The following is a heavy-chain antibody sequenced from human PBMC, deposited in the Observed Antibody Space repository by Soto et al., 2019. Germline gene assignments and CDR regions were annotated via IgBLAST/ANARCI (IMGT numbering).Heavy chain of an antibody. CDR1: GGSISSYY. V-gene: IGHV4-4*07. CDR3: ARGSMIGIAAAGRGYYGMDV. CDR2: IYTSGST. D-gene: IGHD6-13*01. J-gene: IGHJ6*02. Sequence: KPSETLSLTCTVSGGSISSYYWSWIRQPAGKGLEWIGRIYTSGSTNYNPSLKSRVTMSVDTSKNQFSLKLSSVTAADTAVYYCARGSMIGIAAAGRGYYGMDVWGQGTTVTVSS.